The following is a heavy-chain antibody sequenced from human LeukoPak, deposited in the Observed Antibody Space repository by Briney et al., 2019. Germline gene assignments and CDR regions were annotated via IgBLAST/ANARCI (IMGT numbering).Heavy chain of an antibody. V-gene: IGHV3-48*03. Sequence: GGSLRLSCAASGFTFSSYEMNWVRQAPGKGLEWVSYISSSGSTIYYADSVKGQFTISRDNAKNSLYLQMNSLRAEDTAVYYCARDGYSSGWYYFDYWGQGTLVTVSS. CDR2: ISSSGSTI. CDR1: GFTFSSYE. CDR3: ARDGYSSGWYYFDY. D-gene: IGHD6-19*01. J-gene: IGHJ4*02.